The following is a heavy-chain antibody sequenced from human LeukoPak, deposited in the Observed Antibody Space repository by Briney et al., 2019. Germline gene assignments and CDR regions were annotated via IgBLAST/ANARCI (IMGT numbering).Heavy chain of an antibody. D-gene: IGHD2-15*01. J-gene: IGHJ6*03. Sequence: PGGSLRLSCTASGFTFSSYAMNWVRQAPGRGLEWVSGIGGSGGTTYYADSVKSRFTISRDNSKNTLYLQMNSLRAEDTAVYYCAKDRGSRHYYYYYMDVWGKGTTVTVSS. CDR1: GFTFSSYA. CDR2: IGGSGGTT. V-gene: IGHV3-23*01. CDR3: AKDRGSRHYYYYYMDV.